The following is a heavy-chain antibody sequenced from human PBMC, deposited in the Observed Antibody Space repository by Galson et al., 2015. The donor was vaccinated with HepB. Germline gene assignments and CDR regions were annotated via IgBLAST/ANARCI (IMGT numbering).Heavy chain of an antibody. Sequence: SLRLSCAASGFTFSSYWMHWVRQAPGKGLVWVSRINSDGSITTYVDSVKGRFTISRDNAEKTLYLHINSPRPEDTAIYYCATDPRDYGDEWFDPWGQGTLVTVSS. V-gene: IGHV3-74*01. CDR3: ATDPRDYGDEWFDP. J-gene: IGHJ5*02. CDR2: INSDGSIT. CDR1: GFTFSSYW. D-gene: IGHD4-17*01.